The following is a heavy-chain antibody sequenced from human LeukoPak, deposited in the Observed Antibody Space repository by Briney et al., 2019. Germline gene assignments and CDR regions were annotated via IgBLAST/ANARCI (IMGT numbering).Heavy chain of an antibody. Sequence: SETLSLTCAVCGGSFSGYYWSWIRQPPGKGREWIGEINHSGSTNYNPSLKSRVTISVDTSKNQFSLKLSSVTAADTAVYSCATGRLKTTIDYWGPATLVTASS. CDR1: GGSFSGYY. CDR2: INHSGST. J-gene: IGHJ4*02. CDR3: ATGRLKTTIDY. V-gene: IGHV4-34*01. D-gene: IGHD1-26*01.